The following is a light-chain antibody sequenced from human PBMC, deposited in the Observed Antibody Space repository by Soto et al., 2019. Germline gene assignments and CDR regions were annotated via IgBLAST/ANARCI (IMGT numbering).Light chain of an antibody. Sequence: EIVLTQSPGTLSLSPGERATLSCRASQSVTSSYLAWYQQKPGQAPRLLIYGASSRATGIPDRFSGSGSGTDFSLTISRLEPEDCAVYYCQQYHSSRRTFGQGTKVEIK. J-gene: IGKJ1*01. V-gene: IGKV3-20*01. CDR3: QQYHSSRRT. CDR2: GAS. CDR1: QSVTSSY.